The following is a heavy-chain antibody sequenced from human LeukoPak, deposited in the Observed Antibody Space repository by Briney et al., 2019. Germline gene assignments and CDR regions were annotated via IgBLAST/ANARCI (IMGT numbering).Heavy chain of an antibody. V-gene: IGHV1-2*02. CDR1: GYTFTGYY. Sequence: ASVKVSCKASGYTFTGYYMHWVRQAPGQGLEWMGWINPNSGGTNYAQKFQGRVTMTRDTSISTAYMELSRLRSDDTAVYYCARDYYYDSSPIGYWGQGTLVTVSS. J-gene: IGHJ4*02. CDR2: INPNSGGT. CDR3: ARDYYYDSSPIGY. D-gene: IGHD3-22*01.